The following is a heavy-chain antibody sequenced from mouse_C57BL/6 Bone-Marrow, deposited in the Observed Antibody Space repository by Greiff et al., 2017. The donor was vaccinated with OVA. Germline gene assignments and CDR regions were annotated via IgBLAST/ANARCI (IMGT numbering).Heavy chain of an antibody. D-gene: IGHD3-2*02. CDR1: GYTFTDYN. J-gene: IGHJ4*01. Sequence: EVQLQQSGPELVKPGASVKMSCKASGYTFTDYNMHCVKQSHGKSLEWIGYINPNNGGTSYNQKFKGKATLTVNKSSSTAYMELRSLTSEDAAVYYCARRAQATCYSAMDYWGQGTSVTVSS. CDR2: INPNNGGT. V-gene: IGHV1-22*01. CDR3: ARRAQATCYSAMDY.